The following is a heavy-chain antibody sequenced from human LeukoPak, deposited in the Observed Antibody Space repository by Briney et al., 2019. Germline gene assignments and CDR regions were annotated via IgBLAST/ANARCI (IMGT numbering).Heavy chain of an antibody. CDR2: INPNSGGT. Sequence: GASVKVSCKASGYTFTGYYMHWVRQAPGQGLEWMGWINPNSGGTNYAKKFQGRVTMTRDTSVSTAYMELSRLRSDDTAVYYCARDLRTGEQLAGGWFDPWGQGTLVTVSS. V-gene: IGHV1-2*02. CDR3: ARDLRTGEQLAGGWFDP. CDR1: GYTFTGYY. J-gene: IGHJ5*02. D-gene: IGHD6-6*01.